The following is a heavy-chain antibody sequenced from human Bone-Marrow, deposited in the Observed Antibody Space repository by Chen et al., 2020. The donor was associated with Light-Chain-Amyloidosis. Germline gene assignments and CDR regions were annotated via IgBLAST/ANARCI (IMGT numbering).Heavy chain of an antibody. V-gene: IGHV4-39*01. CDR3: ARPPSRLRGYFDL. CDR1: GGSINVISYY. Sequence: QLQLQESGPGLVKPSETLSLTCPVSGGSINVISYYWDWIRQPPGKGLEWIGRISYSGSTDYNPSLKSRVTISVDTSKNQFSLKLSSVTAADTAMYFCARPPSRLRGYFDLWGRGTLVTVSS. J-gene: IGHJ2*01. CDR2: ISYSGST.